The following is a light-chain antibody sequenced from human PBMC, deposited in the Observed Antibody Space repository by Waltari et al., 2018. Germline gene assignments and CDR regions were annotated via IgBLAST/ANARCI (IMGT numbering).Light chain of an antibody. Sequence: VMNQSPLSLPVTLGQPASISCRSSQSLVHSDGNTYLRWFQQMPGQSPRRPSYKVSTRDSGVPDRFSGSGSGTDFTLKISRVEAEDVGVYYCMQGTHWPPWTFGQGTKVEIQ. V-gene: IGKV2-30*02. CDR1: QSLVHSDGNTY. J-gene: IGKJ1*01. CDR2: KVS. CDR3: MQGTHWPPWT.